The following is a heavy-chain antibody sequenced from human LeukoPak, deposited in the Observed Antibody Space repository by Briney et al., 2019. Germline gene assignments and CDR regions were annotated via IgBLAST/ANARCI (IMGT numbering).Heavy chain of an antibody. J-gene: IGHJ4*02. D-gene: IGHD6-19*01. CDR1: GSTFSSYW. V-gene: IGHV3-7*01. Sequence: TGRSLRLSCAASGSTFSSYWMSWVRQAPGKGLEWVANIKQDGSEKYYVDSVKGRFTISRDNAKNSLYLQMNSLRAEDTAVYYCARVFSVADMYYFDYWGQGTLVTVSS. CDR2: IKQDGSEK. CDR3: ARVFSVADMYYFDY.